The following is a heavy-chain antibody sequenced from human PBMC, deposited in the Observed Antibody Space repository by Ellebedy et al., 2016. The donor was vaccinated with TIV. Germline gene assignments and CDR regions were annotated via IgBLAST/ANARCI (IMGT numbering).Heavy chain of an antibody. CDR2: ISTYNHNT. CDR1: GYTFTSYA. Sequence: ASVKVSCKASGYTFTSYAITWVRQAPGQGLEWMGWISTYNHNTNYAQRLQGRVTMTTDPSTTTGYMELRSLRSDDTAVYYCARGGYYDSSGFYTGFDYWGQGTLVTVSS. J-gene: IGHJ4*02. D-gene: IGHD3-22*01. V-gene: IGHV1-18*01. CDR3: ARGGYYDSSGFYTGFDY.